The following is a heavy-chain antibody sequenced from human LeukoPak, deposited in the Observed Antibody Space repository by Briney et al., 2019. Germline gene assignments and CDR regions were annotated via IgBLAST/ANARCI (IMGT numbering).Heavy chain of an antibody. CDR3: ATVDTAMVRGWWVSYYFDY. V-gene: IGHV3-23*01. D-gene: IGHD5-18*01. J-gene: IGHJ4*02. CDR1: GFTFSSYA. CDR2: ISGSGGST. Sequence: GWSLRLSCAASGFTFSSYAMSWVRQAPGKGLEWVSAISGSGGSTYYADSVKGRFTISRDNSKNTLYLQMNSLRAEDTAVYYCATVDTAMVRGWWVSYYFDYWGQGTLVTVSS.